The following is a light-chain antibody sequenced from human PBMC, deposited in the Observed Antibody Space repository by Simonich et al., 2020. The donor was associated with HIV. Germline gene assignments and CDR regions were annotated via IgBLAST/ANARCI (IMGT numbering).Light chain of an antibody. J-gene: IGKJ2*01. CDR3: QQYDILPYT. Sequence: DIQMTQSPSSLSASVGDRVTITCQARQDISNYLNWYQQKPGKAPKLLIYDASNLETGVPSRFSGSGSGTYFTFTISSLQPEDIATYYCQQYDILPYTFGQGTKLEIK. V-gene: IGKV1-33*01. CDR2: DAS. CDR1: QDISNY.